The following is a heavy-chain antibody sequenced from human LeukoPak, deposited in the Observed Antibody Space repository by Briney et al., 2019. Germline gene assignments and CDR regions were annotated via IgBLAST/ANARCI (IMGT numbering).Heavy chain of an antibody. V-gene: IGHV5-51*01. CDR2: IYPGDSDT. D-gene: IGHD2-2*01. Sequence: PGESLKISCKGSGYSFTSYWIGWVCQMPGKGLEWMGIIYPGDSDTRYSPSFQGQVTISADKSISTAYLQWSSLKASDTAMYYCARHSHYCSSTSCYEPFDYWGQGTLVTVSS. CDR1: GYSFTSYW. J-gene: IGHJ4*02. CDR3: ARHSHYCSSTSCYEPFDY.